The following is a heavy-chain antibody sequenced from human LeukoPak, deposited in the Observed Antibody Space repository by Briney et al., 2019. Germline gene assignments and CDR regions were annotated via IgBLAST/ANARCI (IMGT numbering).Heavy chain of an antibody. J-gene: IGHJ4*02. Sequence: SKTLSLTCIVYGVSFGGHYWSWIRQPPGKGLEWIGEIYHSGSTNYNPSLKSRVTISVDKSKNQFSLKLSSVTAADTAVYYCARGTFYYESSGYYSFDYWGQGTLVTVSS. CDR2: IYHSGST. D-gene: IGHD3-22*01. V-gene: IGHV4-34*01. CDR3: ARGTFYYESSGYYSFDY. CDR1: GVSFGGHY.